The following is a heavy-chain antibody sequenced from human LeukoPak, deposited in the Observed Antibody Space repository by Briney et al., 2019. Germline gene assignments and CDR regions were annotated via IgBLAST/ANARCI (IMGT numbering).Heavy chain of an antibody. D-gene: IGHD4-23*01. CDR3: ASVLRGDYGGNRALDY. Sequence: PSQTLSLTCTVSGGSISSGGYYWSWIRQHPGGGLQWIGYMYYSGSTYYNPSLKSRVTISVDTSKNQFSLKLSSVTAADTAVYYCASVLRGDYGGNRALDYWGQGTLVTVSS. CDR2: MYYSGST. CDR1: GGSISSGGYY. J-gene: IGHJ4*02. V-gene: IGHV4-31*03.